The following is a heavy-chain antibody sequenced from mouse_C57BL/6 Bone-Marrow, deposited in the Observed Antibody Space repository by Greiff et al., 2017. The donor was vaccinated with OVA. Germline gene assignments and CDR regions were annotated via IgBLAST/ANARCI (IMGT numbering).Heavy chain of an antibody. J-gene: IGHJ2*01. V-gene: IGHV1-50*01. CDR1: GYTFTSYW. Sequence: QVQLQQPGAELVKPGASVKLSCKASGYTFTSYWMQWVKQRPGQGLEWIGEIDPSDSYTNYNQKFKGKATLTVDTSSSTAYMQLSSLTSEDAAVYYCARQLWYFDYWGQGTTLTVSS. CDR2: IDPSDSYT. CDR3: ARQLWYFDY. D-gene: IGHD2-1*01.